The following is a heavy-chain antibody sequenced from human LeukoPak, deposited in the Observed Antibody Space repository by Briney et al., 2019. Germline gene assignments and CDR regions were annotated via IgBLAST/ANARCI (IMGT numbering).Heavy chain of an antibody. V-gene: IGHV4-59*02. Sequence: SETLSLTCSVSGGSVSSYYWSWIRQSPRKGLEWIGYIHDSGSTNYNPSLKSRVTVPVDTSKNQFSLKLRSVTAADTAVYYCARGGQWSKFYFDNWGQGTLVTVSS. J-gene: IGHJ4*02. D-gene: IGHD2-15*01. CDR1: GGSVSSYY. CDR2: IHDSGST. CDR3: ARGGQWSKFYFDN.